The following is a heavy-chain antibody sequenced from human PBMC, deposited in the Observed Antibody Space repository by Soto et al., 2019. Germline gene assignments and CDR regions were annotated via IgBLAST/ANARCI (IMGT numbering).Heavy chain of an antibody. D-gene: IGHD2-2*01. V-gene: IGHV4-31*03. CDR1: GGSISSGGYY. Sequence: PSETLSLTCTVSGGSISSGGYYWSWIRQHPGKGLEWIGYIYYSGSTYYNPSLKSRVTISVDTSKNQFSLKLSSVTAADTAVYYCARAGYCISTSCLNWFDPWGQGTLVTVSS. J-gene: IGHJ5*02. CDR3: ARAGYCISTSCLNWFDP. CDR2: IYYSGST.